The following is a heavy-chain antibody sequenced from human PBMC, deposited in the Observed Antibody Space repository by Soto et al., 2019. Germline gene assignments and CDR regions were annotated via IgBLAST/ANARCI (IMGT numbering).Heavy chain of an antibody. CDR3: AHKARTARWFDP. CDR2: IYWDDDK. V-gene: IGHV2-5*02. J-gene: IGHJ5*02. CDR1: GFSLSTSGVG. Sequence: QITLKESGPTLVKPTQTLTLTCTFSGFSLSTSGVGVGWIRQPPGKALEWLALIYWDDDKRYSPSLKSRLTILKXXSKNQVVLTMTNMDPVDTATYYCAHKARTARWFDPWGQGTLVTVSS.